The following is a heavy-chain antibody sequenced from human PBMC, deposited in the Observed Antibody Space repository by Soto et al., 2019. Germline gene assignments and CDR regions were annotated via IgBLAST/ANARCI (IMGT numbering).Heavy chain of an antibody. V-gene: IGHV1-69*04. CDR3: ARDKGYCSDTSCPDFDY. Sequence: GASVKVSCKASGYTFTSYGISRVRQAPGQGLEWMGRVIPNLGVTNYAKKFQGRFTIVVDTSTSTAYMELNSLRYEDTAVYYCARDKGYCSDTSCPDFDYWGQGTLVTVSS. J-gene: IGHJ4*02. CDR2: VIPNLGVT. D-gene: IGHD2-15*01. CDR1: GYTFTSYG.